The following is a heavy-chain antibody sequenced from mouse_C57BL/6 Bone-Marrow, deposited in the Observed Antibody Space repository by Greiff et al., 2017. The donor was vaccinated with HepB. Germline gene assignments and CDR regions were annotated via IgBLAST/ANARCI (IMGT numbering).Heavy chain of an antibody. Sequence: QVQLQQSGAELAKPGASVKLSCKASGYTFTSYWMHWVKQRPGQGLEWIGYINPSSGYTKYNQKFKDKATLTADKSSGTAYMQLSSLTYEDSAVYYCASDYYGSPPFAYWGQGTLVTVSA. D-gene: IGHD1-1*01. V-gene: IGHV1-7*01. CDR3: ASDYYGSPPFAY. J-gene: IGHJ3*01. CDR1: GYTFTSYW. CDR2: INPSSGYT.